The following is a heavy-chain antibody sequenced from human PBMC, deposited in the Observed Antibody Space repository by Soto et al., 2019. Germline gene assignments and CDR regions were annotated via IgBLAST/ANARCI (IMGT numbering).Heavy chain of an antibody. CDR3: ARACGGDCIGAFDI. V-gene: IGHV1-18*01. J-gene: IGHJ3*02. Sequence: ASVKVSCKASGYIFVNYGIAWVRQAPGQGLEWMGWISPYSGNTHYASKVQGRLTMTTDTSTSTAYMELRSLRSDDTAVYYCARACGGDCIGAFDIWGQGTMVTVSS. CDR1: GYIFVNYG. CDR2: ISPYSGNT. D-gene: IGHD2-21*02.